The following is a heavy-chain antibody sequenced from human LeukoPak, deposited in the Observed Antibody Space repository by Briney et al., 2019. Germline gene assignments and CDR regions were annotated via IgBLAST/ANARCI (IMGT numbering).Heavy chain of an antibody. CDR1: GYTFTGYY. Sequence: ASVKVSCKASGYTFTGYYMHWVRQAPGQGLEWMGRINPNSGGTNYAQKFQGRVTMTRDTSISTAYMELSRLRSDDTAVYYCARWVTTVTLDLLDYWGQGTLVTVSS. J-gene: IGHJ4*02. CDR3: ARWVTTVTLDLLDY. CDR2: INPNSGGT. V-gene: IGHV1-2*06. D-gene: IGHD4-17*01.